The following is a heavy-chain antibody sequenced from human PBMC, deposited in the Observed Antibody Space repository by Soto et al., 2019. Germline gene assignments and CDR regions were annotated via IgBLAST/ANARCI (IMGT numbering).Heavy chain of an antibody. J-gene: IGHJ5*02. V-gene: IGHV1-46*01. D-gene: IGHD3-16*02. Sequence: ASVKVSCKASGYTFTDYYIHWVRQAPGQGLEWMGVINPSGGSTTYAQRFQGRVTMTRDTSTSTVYMELSSLRSEDTAVYYCARGVMIAFGGVIVDNWFDPWGQGTLVTVSS. CDR3: ARGVMIAFGGVIVDNWFDP. CDR2: INPSGGST. CDR1: GYTFTDYY.